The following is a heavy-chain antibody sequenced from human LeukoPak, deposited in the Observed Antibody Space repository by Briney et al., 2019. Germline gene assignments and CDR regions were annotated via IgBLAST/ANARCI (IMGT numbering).Heavy chain of an antibody. J-gene: IGHJ4*02. CDR1: GGTFSSYA. V-gene: IGHV1-69*13. CDR3: ARIQADYDYVWGSYRPYFDY. CDR2: IIPIFGTA. D-gene: IGHD3-16*02. Sequence: SVKVSCKASGGTFSSYAISWVRQAPGQGLEWMGGIIPIFGTANYAQKFQGRVTITADESTSTAYMELSSLRSEDTAMYYCARIQADYDYVWGSYRPYFDYWGQGTLVTVSS.